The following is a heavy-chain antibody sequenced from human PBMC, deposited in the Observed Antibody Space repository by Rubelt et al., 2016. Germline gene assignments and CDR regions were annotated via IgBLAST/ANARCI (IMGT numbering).Heavy chain of an antibody. CDR2: INHSGST. Sequence: QVQLQQWGAGLLKPSETLSLTCAVYGGSFSGYYWSWIRQPPGKGLEWIGEINHSGSTNYNPSLKSRVTISVDTSKNQFSLKLSSVTAADTAVYYCARVEWGGGHDYWGQGTLVTVSS. CDR1: GGSFSGYY. CDR3: ARVEWGGGHDY. V-gene: IGHV4-34*01. J-gene: IGHJ4*02. D-gene: IGHD2-15*01.